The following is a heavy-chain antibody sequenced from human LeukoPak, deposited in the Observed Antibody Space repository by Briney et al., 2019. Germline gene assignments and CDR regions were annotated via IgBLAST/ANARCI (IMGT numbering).Heavy chain of an antibody. CDR1: GFTFSSYS. CDR3: ARDRPTGASRLFVVQ. D-gene: IGHD3-3*01. V-gene: IGHV3-21*01. Sequence: GGSLRLSCAASGFTFSSYSMTWVRQAPGKGLEWVSSMSSGGTYIYCADSVRGRFTISRDNAKNSLYLIMNSLRAEDTAVYYSARDRPTGASRLFVVQWGQGTLVTVSS. CDR2: MSSGGTYI. J-gene: IGHJ4*02.